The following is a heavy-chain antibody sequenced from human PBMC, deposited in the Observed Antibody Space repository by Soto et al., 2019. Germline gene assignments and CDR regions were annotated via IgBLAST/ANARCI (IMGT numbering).Heavy chain of an antibody. CDR1: GFAFSDFY. V-gene: IGHV3-11*01. J-gene: IGHJ6*02. CDR2: ISGGGTTA. CDR3: ARDREPSVYHGMAV. Sequence: GGSLRLSCAASGFAFSDFYMSWTRQAPGKGLEWISYISGGGTTAFYADSVKGRFTISRDNAQKSLYLQMDSLTSEDTAIYYCARDREPSVYHGMAVWGQGTTVTVSS.